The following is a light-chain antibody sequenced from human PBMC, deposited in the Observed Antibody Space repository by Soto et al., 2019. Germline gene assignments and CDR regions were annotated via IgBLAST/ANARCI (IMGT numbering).Light chain of an antibody. J-gene: IGKJ4*01. CDR3: QQSYSTPHT. Sequence: DIQMTQSPSSLSASIGDRVTISCRASQAISTYLNWYQQKPGKAPKVLIYAASSLQSGVPSRFSGGGSGTDFTLTISSLQPADFATYYCQQSYSTPHTFGGGKKVEIK. CDR1: QAISTY. V-gene: IGKV1-39*01. CDR2: AAS.